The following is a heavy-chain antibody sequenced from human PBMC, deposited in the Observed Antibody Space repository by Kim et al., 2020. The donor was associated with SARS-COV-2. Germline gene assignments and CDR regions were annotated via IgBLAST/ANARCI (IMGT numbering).Heavy chain of an antibody. D-gene: IGHD2-15*01. CDR1: GYSISSGYY. J-gene: IGHJ5*02. CDR2: IYHSGST. CDR3: ARDNRVVVVAAIDDWFDP. V-gene: IGHV4-38-2*02. Sequence: SETLSLTCTVSGYSISSGYYWGWIRQPPGKGLEWIGSIYHSGSTYYNPSLKSRVTISVDTSKNQFSLKLSSVTAADTAVYYCARDNRVVVVAAIDDWFDPWGQGTLVTVSS.